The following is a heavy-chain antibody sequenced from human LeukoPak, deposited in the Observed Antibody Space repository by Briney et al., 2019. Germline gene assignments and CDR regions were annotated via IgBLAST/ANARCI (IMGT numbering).Heavy chain of an antibody. CDR3: ARVGDSSSWYRWFDP. D-gene: IGHD6-13*01. V-gene: IGHV4-59*01. CDR2: IYYSGST. J-gene: IGHJ5*02. CDR1: GGSISSYY. Sequence: SSETLSLTXTVSGGSISSYYWSWIRQPPGKGLEWIGYIYYSGSTNYNPSLKSRVTISVDTSKNQFSLKLSSVTAADTAVYYCARVGDSSSWYRWFDPWGQGTLVTVSS.